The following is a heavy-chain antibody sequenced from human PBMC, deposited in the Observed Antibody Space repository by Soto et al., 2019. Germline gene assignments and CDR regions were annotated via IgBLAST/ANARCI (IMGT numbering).Heavy chain of an antibody. CDR2: IIPILGIA. V-gene: IGHV1-69*04. J-gene: IGHJ3*01. CDR3: ARDQLYYNDISGRPLNAFDV. CDR1: GGTFSSYT. Sequence: ASVKVSCKASGGTFSSYTISWVRQAPGQGLEWMGRIIPILGIANYAQKFQGRVTITADKSTSTAYMELSSLRSEDTAVYYCARDQLYYNDISGRPLNAFDVWGQGTMVT. D-gene: IGHD3-22*01.